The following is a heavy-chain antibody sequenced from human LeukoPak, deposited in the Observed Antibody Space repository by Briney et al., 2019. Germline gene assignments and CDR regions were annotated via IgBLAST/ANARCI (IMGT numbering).Heavy chain of an antibody. CDR3: ANSLLPPGYFDY. J-gene: IGHJ4*02. D-gene: IGHD3-22*01. V-gene: IGHV3-30*18. Sequence: PGGSLRLSCAASGFTFRSYGMHWVRQAPGKGLEWVALISYDGNNKYYADSVKGRFTIPRDNSKNTLYLQMNSLRAEDTAVYYCANSLLPPGYFDYWGQGTLVTVSS. CDR1: GFTFRSYG. CDR2: ISYDGNNK.